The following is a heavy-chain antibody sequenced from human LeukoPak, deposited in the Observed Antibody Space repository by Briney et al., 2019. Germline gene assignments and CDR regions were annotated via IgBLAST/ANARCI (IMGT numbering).Heavy chain of an antibody. CDR3: ARVGEYSSAYYYYGMDA. V-gene: IGHV1-46*01. D-gene: IGHD6-6*01. CDR2: INPSRGST. Sequence: GASVKVSCKASGYTFTSYGISWVRQAPGQGLEWMGIINPSRGSTTYAQKFQGRVTMTRDTSTSTVYMHLSSLRSEDTAVYYCARVGEYSSAYYYYGMDAWGQGTTVTVSS. CDR1: GYTFTSYG. J-gene: IGHJ6*02.